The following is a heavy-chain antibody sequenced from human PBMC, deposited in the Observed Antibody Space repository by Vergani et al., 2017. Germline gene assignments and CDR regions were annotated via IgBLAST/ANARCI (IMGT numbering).Heavy chain of an antibody. CDR1: GGSINNYY. D-gene: IGHD3-10*01. Sequence: QVQLQESGPGLVKPSETLSLTCSVSGGSINNYYWSWIRQPPGKGLEWMGYVSFRGDTLYDPSVKGRMTISLNTSSNQFSLYLTSVTAADTAVYYCARSRIYYGAGSPDYWGQGTLVTVSS. CDR2: VSFRGDT. V-gene: IGHV4-59*01. J-gene: IGHJ4*02. CDR3: ARSRIYYGAGSPDY.